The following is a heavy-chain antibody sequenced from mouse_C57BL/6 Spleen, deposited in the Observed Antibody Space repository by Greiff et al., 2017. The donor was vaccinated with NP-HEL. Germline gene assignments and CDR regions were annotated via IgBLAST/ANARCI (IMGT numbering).Heavy chain of an antibody. V-gene: IGHV1-54*01. CDR1: GYAFTNYL. Sequence: QVQLKESGAELVRPGTSVKVSCKASGYAFTNYLIEWVTQRPGQGLEWIGVINPGSGGTNYNEKFKGKATLTADKSSSTAYMQLSSLTSEDSAVYFCARELTGFAYWGQGTLVTVSA. CDR3: ARELTGFAY. D-gene: IGHD4-1*01. CDR2: INPGSGGT. J-gene: IGHJ3*01.